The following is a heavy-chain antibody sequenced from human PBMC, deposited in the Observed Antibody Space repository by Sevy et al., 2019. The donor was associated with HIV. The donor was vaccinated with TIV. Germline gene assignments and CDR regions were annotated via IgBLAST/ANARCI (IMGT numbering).Heavy chain of an antibody. CDR1: GFTISDYY. CDR3: ARCGSSWFYNLDY. CDR2: ISSSGSTI. V-gene: IGHV3-11*01. D-gene: IGHD6-13*01. Sequence: GGSLRLSCAASGFTISDYYMSWIRQAPGKGLEWVSYISSSGSTIYYADSVKGRFTISRDNAKNSLYLQMNSLRAEDTAVYYCARCGSSWFYNLDYWGQGTLVTVSS. J-gene: IGHJ4*02.